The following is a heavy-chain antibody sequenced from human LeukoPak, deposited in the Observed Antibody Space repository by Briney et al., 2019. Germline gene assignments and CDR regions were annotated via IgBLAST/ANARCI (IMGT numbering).Heavy chain of an antibody. CDR2: INHSGST. CDR1: GGSISSYY. V-gene: IGHV4-34*01. Sequence: PSETPSLTCTVSGGSISSYYWSWIRQPPGKGLEWIGEINHSGSTNYNPSLKSRVTISVDTSKNQFSLKLSSVTAADTAVYYCARASPGTFDPWGQGTLVTVSS. CDR3: ARASPGTFDP. J-gene: IGHJ5*02.